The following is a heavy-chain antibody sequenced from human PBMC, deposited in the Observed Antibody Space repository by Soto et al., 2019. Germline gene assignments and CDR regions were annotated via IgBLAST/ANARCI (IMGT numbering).Heavy chain of an antibody. CDR1: GYALRDYS. CDR3: VRDRDWAFDI. D-gene: IGHD3-9*01. V-gene: IGHV3-11*06. CDR2: TGTSRKYT. Sequence: SXRLSCTASGYALRDYSMNWFRQAPGKGLEWVSYTGTSRKYTFYADSVRGRFTISRDDARNSVYLQLNSLRDEDTAVYYCVRDRDWAFDIWGQGTMVTVSS. J-gene: IGHJ3*02.